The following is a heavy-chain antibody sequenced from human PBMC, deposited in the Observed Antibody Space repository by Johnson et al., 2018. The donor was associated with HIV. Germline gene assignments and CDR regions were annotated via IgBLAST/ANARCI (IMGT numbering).Heavy chain of an antibody. D-gene: IGHD6-6*01. CDR3: AKDLSIAARPAAFDI. J-gene: IGHJ3*02. V-gene: IGHV3-30*02. Sequence: DGTNKYYADSMKGRFTISRDNSKSTLYLEMNSLRAEDTAVYYCAKDLSIAARPAAFDIWGRGTMVTVSS. CDR2: DGTNK.